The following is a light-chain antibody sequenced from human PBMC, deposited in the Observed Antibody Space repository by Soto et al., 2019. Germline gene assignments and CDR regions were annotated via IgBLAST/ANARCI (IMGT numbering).Light chain of an antibody. Sequence: DIQMTQSPSTLSASVGDRVTITCRASQSISSWLAWYQQKPWKAPKLLIYKASSLESGVSSRFSGSGSGTEFTPTISSLQPDDLATYYCQQYSSASILTFGGGTKVDIK. CDR2: KAS. V-gene: IGKV1-5*03. J-gene: IGKJ4*01. CDR1: QSISSW. CDR3: QQYSSASILT.